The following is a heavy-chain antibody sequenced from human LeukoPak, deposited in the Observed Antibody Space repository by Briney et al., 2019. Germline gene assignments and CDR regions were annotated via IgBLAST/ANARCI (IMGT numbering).Heavy chain of an antibody. J-gene: IGHJ4*02. CDR3: ARAVTTLIDY. CDR1: GGSISSGGYY. V-gene: IGHV4-31*03. Sequence: SETLSLTCTVSGGSISSGGYYWSWIRQRPGKGLEWIGYIYYSGSTYYNPSLKSRVTISVDTSKNQFSLKLSSVTAADTAVYYCARAVTTLIDYWGQGTLVTVSS. CDR2: IYYSGST. D-gene: IGHD4-17*01.